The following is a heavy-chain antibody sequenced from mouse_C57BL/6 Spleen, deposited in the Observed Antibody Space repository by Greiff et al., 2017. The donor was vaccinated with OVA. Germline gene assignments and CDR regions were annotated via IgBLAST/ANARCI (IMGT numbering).Heavy chain of an antibody. CDR1: GYAFSSSW. J-gene: IGHJ4*01. CDR2: IYPGDGDT. Sequence: QVQLQQSGPELVKPGASVKISCKASGYAFSSSWMNWVKQRPGKGLEWIGRIYPGDGDTNYNGKFKGKATLTADKSSSTAYMQLSSLTSEDSAVYFCAREGYDVGAMDYWGQGTSVTVSS. D-gene: IGHD2-14*01. V-gene: IGHV1-82*01. CDR3: AREGYDVGAMDY.